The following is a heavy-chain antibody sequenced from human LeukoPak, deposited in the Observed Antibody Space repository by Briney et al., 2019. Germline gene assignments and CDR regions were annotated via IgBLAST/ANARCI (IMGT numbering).Heavy chain of an antibody. CDR3: ARDRGPTGCDFDY. CDR2: IYHSEST. Sequence: SGTLSLTCAVSGGSISSGNWWSWVRQPPGKGLEWIGEIYHSESTNYNPSLKSRVTISVDKSKNQFSLKLHSVTAADTAVYYCARDRGPTGCDFDYWGQGTLVTVSS. CDR1: GGSISSGNW. J-gene: IGHJ4*02. D-gene: IGHD1-14*01. V-gene: IGHV4-4*02.